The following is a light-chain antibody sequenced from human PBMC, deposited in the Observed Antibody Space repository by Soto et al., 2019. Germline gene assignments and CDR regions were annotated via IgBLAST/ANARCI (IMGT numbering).Light chain of an antibody. CDR3: QQSYSTPYT. J-gene: IGKJ2*01. V-gene: IGKV1-39*01. Sequence: DIQMTQSPSFLSASLGDRVTITCRASQTISSFLYWYQQRPGKAPKLLIYATSNLHSGVQSRFSGAGSGTDFTLTINSLQPEDFATYYCQQSYSTPYTFGQGTKL. CDR2: ATS. CDR1: QTISSF.